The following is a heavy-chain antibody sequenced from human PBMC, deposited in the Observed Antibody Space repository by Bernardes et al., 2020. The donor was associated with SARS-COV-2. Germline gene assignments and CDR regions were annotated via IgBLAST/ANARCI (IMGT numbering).Heavy chain of an antibody. CDR2: INHSGST. CDR1: GGSFSGYY. D-gene: IGHD3-16*02. V-gene: IGHV4-34*01. J-gene: IGHJ4*02. Sequence: SETLSLTCAVYGGSFSGYYWSWIRQPPGKGLEWIGEINHSGSTNYNPSLKSRVTISVDTSKNQFSLKLSSVTAADTAVYYCARGIHNMITFGGVIARGYYFDYWGQGTLVTVSS. CDR3: ARGIHNMITFGGVIARGYYFDY.